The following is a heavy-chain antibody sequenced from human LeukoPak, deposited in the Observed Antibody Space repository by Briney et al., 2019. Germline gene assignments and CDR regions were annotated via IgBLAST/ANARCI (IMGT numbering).Heavy chain of an antibody. V-gene: IGHV3-53*01. Sequence: GGPLRSPWGPLGFMVGKTFMGWVAQVQGLGLGWVSSIYTGGKTDYADSVKGRFTISRDDSKNIVFLQMDSLRAEDTAMYFCARDPLTRKVSDAFDLWGQGTMVIVSS. D-gene: IGHD3-3*01. CDR1: GFMVGKTF. CDR2: IYTGGKT. J-gene: IGHJ3*01. CDR3: ARDPLTRKVSDAFDL.